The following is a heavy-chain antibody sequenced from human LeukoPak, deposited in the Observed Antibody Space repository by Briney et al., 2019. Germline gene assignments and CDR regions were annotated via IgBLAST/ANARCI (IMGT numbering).Heavy chain of an antibody. D-gene: IGHD6-13*01. J-gene: IGHJ4*02. CDR3: ARGRSGLAAAGTYDY. V-gene: IGHV1-8*01. CDR2: INPNSGRT. CDR1: GYTFTSSD. Sequence: WASVNVSCKASGYTFTSSDINWVRQAAGQGLEGMGWINPNSGRTGYAQKFQGRVTMTANTSISTAYMELSSLRFDDTAVYYCARGRSGLAAAGTYDYWGQGTLITVSS.